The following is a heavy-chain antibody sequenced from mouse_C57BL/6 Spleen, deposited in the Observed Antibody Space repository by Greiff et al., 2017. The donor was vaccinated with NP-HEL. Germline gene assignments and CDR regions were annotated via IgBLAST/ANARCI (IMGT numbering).Heavy chain of an antibody. Sequence: EVKLVESGGGLVKPGGSLKLSCAASGFTFSSYAMSWVRQTPEKRLEWVATISDGGSYTYYPDNVKGRFTISRDNAKNNLYLQMSHLKSEDTAMYYCARDRPYYYGSSSWFAYWGQGTLVTVSA. D-gene: IGHD1-1*01. CDR2: ISDGGSYT. V-gene: IGHV5-4*01. J-gene: IGHJ3*01. CDR3: ARDRPYYYGSSSWFAY. CDR1: GFTFSSYA.